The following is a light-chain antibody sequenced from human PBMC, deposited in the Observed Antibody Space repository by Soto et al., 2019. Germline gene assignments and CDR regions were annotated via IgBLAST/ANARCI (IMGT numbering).Light chain of an antibody. CDR3: QQYDAWPLT. V-gene: IGKV3-15*01. CDR1: QSVSSN. Sequence: EIVLTQSPATLSLSPGERATLSCGASQSVSSNYLAWYQQKPGQTPRLLIYDAIIRAPDVPARFSGSWSGTEFTLTINSLQSEDFAVYYCQQYDAWPLTFGGGTKVDIK. J-gene: IGKJ4*01. CDR2: DAI.